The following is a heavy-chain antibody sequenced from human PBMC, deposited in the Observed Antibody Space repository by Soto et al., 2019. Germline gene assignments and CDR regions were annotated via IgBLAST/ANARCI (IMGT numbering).Heavy chain of an antibody. CDR3: ARGSSVDHYDDYYMYF. V-gene: IGHV4-31*03. Sequence: QVQLQESRPGLVKPSQTLSLTCTVSGGAISSGGYYWSWIRQHPGKGLAWIGSIYYSGSTYYNPSLKSRVTISVDTSKNQFSLKLSSVTASDTAVYYCARGSSVDHYDDYYMYFWGKGATVTVSS. CDR2: IYYSGST. CDR1: GGAISSGGYY. J-gene: IGHJ6*03.